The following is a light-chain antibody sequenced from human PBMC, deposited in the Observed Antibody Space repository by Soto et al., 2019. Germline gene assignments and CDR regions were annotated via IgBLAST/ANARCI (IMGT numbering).Light chain of an antibody. CDR2: GTS. CDR1: PSVTNY. CDR3: QQYGNSPIT. J-gene: IGKJ5*01. V-gene: IGKV3-20*01. Sequence: EIVLTQSPATLSLSPGERATLSFRSSPSVTNYLAWYQQKPGQAPRLLIYGTSSRATGIPDRFSGSGSGTDFTLTISRLEPEDFAVYYCQQYGNSPITFGQGTRLEIK.